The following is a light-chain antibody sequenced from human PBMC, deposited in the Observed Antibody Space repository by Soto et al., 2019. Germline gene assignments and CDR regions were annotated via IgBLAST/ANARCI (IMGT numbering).Light chain of an antibody. J-gene: IGKJ1*01. Sequence: DIQMIQSPSSLSASVGDRVTITCQASQEISNYLNWYQQKPGKAPKLLIYDASNLERGVPSRFSGRGSGTDFTFPISSLQPEAFATYYCQQYDHLPRTFGRGTKVEIK. V-gene: IGKV1-33*01. CDR1: QEISNY. CDR3: QQYDHLPRT. CDR2: DAS.